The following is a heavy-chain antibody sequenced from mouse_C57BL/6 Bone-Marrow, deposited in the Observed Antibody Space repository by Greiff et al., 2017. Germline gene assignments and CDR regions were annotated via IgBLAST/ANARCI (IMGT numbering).Heavy chain of an antibody. CDR2: INPYNGGT. CDR1: GYTFTDYY. Sequence: VQLKQSGPVLVKPGASVKMSCKASGYTFTDYYMNWVKQSHGKSLEWIGVINPYNGGTSYNQKFKGKATLTVDKSSSTAYMGLNSLTAEDSAVYSCARWGYSYDSDYWGQGTTLTVSA. V-gene: IGHV1-19*01. J-gene: IGHJ2*01. CDR3: ARWGYSYDSDY. D-gene: IGHD2-12*01.